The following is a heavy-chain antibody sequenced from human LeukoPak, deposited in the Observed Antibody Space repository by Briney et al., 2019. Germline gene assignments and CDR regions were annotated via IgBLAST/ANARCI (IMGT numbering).Heavy chain of an antibody. V-gene: IGHV1-18*01. Sequence: GSVRVSCKASGYTFTSYGISWGRQAPGQGLEWMGWISAYNGKTNYAQKLQGRLTMPTDTSTSTAYMQLSSLRSDDTAVYYCARDEYYYDSSGYVRPYYYGMDVWGQGTTVTVS. CDR2: ISAYNGKT. D-gene: IGHD3-22*01. CDR3: ARDEYYYDSSGYVRPYYYGMDV. J-gene: IGHJ6*02. CDR1: GYTFTSYG.